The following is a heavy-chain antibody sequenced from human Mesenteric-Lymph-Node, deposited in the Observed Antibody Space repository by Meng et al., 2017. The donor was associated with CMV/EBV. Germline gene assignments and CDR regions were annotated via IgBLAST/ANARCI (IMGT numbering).Heavy chain of an antibody. Sequence: GGSLRLSCAASGFTFSSYGMHWVRQAPGKGLEWVAFIRYDGSNKYYADSVKGRFTISRDNSKNTLYLQMNSLRAEDTAVYYCARARRTYYYDTTGHESFDYWGQGTLVTVSS. V-gene: IGHV3-30*02. J-gene: IGHJ4*02. CDR3: ARARRTYYYDTTGHESFDY. CDR2: IRYDGSNK. D-gene: IGHD3-22*01. CDR1: GFTFSSYG.